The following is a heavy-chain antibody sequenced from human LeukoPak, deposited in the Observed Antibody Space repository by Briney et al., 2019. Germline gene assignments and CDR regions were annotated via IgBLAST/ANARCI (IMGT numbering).Heavy chain of an antibody. CDR2: ISAYNGNT. D-gene: IGHD6-13*01. Sequence: ASVKVSCKASGYTFTSYGISWVRQAPGQGLEWMGWISAYNGNTNYAQKLQGRVTMTTDTSTSTAYMELRSLRSDDTAVYYCARDRRRPIAAAGIPSSPWGQGTLVTVSS. CDR3: ARDRRRPIAAAGIPSSP. CDR1: GYTFTSYG. V-gene: IGHV1-18*01. J-gene: IGHJ5*02.